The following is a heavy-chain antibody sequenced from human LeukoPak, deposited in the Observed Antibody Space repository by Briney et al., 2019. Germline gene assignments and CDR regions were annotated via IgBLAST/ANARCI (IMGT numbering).Heavy chain of an antibody. CDR3: ATGTGHYYYYYYMDV. D-gene: IGHD1-1*01. CDR2: IYHSGST. V-gene: IGHV4-4*02. CDR1: GGSISSSTW. J-gene: IGHJ6*03. Sequence: PSETLSLTCAVSGGSISSSTWWSWVRQPPGKGLEWIGEIYHSGSTNYNPSLKSRVTISVDKSKNQFSLKLSSVTAADTAIYYCATGTGHYYYYYYMDVWGKGTTVTVSS.